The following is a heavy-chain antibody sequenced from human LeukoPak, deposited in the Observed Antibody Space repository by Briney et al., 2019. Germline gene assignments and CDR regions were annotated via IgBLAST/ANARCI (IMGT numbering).Heavy chain of an antibody. V-gene: IGHV4-34*01. CDR1: GGSFSGYY. CDR2: INHSGST. D-gene: IGHD2-2*01. CDR3: AKLRPLYCSSTSCPYGMDV. Sequence: SETLSLTCAVYGGSFSGYYWSWLRQPPGKGLEWIGEINHSGSTNYNPSLKSRVTISVDTSKNQFSLKLSSVTAADTAVYYCAKLRPLYCSSTSCPYGMDVWGQGTTVTVSS. J-gene: IGHJ6*02.